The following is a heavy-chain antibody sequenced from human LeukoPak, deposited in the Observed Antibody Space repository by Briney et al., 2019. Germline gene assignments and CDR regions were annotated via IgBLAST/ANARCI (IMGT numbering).Heavy chain of an antibody. CDR3: AQDQNMIVVVISN. CDR1: GFTVTSYA. Sequence: GGSLRLSCAASGFTVTSYAMSWVRQAPGKGLEWVSDISGSGGGTYYADSVKGRLTISRDNSKNTLYLQLNSLKAEDTAVYYCAQDQNMIVVVISNWGQGTLVTVSS. D-gene: IGHD3-22*01. J-gene: IGHJ4*02. CDR2: ISGSGGGT. V-gene: IGHV3-23*01.